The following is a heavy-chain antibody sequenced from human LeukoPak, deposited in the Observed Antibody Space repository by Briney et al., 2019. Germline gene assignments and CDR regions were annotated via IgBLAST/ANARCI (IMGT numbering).Heavy chain of an antibody. V-gene: IGHV3-53*01. J-gene: IGHJ4*02. Sequence: GGSLRLSCAASGFSVGNYYMSWVRQAPGKGLEWVSIIYSSGSTYYPDSVKGRFTISRDNSKNTLYLQMTSLRHEDTAVYYCAKNYGDFGGRGPLVTVSS. CDR1: GFSVGNYY. CDR3: AKNYGDF. CDR2: IYSSGST.